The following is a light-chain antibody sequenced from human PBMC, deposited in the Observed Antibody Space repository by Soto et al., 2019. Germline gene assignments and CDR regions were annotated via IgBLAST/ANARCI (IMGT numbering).Light chain of an antibody. CDR1: SSDVGSYNL. V-gene: IGLV2-23*01. Sequence: ALTQPASVSGSPGQSITISCTGTSSDVGSYNLVSWYQQHPGKAPKLMIYEGSKRPSGVSNRFSGSKSGNTASLTISGLQAEDEADYYCCSYAGSSTPSVVFGGGTKLTVL. J-gene: IGLJ2*01. CDR3: CSYAGSSTPSVV. CDR2: EGS.